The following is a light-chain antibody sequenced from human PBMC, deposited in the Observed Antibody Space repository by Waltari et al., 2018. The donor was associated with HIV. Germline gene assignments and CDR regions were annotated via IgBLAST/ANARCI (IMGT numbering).Light chain of an antibody. V-gene: IGKV4-1*01. CDR3: QQYYTPGPT. CDR2: WAS. CDR1: QSVLYSSNNKNQ. J-gene: IGKJ4*01. Sequence: DIVMTQSPDSLAVSLGERATINCKSSQSVLYSSNNKNQLAWYQQKPGQPPRLLIYWASTRESGVPDRFSGSGSGTNFSLTISALQSDDVALYYCQQYYTPGPTFGGGTKVEIK.